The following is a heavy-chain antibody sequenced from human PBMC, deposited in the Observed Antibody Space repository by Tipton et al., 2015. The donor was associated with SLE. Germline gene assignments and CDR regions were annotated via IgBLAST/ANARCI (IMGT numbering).Heavy chain of an antibody. V-gene: IGHV1-18*01. D-gene: IGHD4-17*01. Sequence: QSGAEVKKPGASVKVSCKASGGTFSSYAISWVRQAPGQGLEWMGWISSYNGHTNYAQKLQGRVTMTTDTSTSTAYMELRSLRSDDTAVYYCARLYGDPYYFDYWGQGTLVTVSS. J-gene: IGHJ4*02. CDR3: ARLYGDPYYFDY. CDR1: GGTFSSYA. CDR2: ISSYNGHT.